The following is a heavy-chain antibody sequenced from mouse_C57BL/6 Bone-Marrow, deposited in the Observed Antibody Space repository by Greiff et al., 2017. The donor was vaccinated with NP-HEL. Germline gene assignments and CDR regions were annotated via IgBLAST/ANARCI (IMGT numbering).Heavy chain of an antibody. Sequence: EVNVVESGGGLVQSGRSLRLSCATSGFTFSDFYMEWVRQAPGKGLEWIAASRNKANDYTTEYSASVKGRFIVSRDTSQSILYLQMNALRAEDTAIYYCARDPYYRNYRYFDVWGTGTTVTVSS. CDR2: SRNKANDYTT. D-gene: IGHD2-10*01. CDR1: GFTFSDFY. J-gene: IGHJ1*03. V-gene: IGHV7-1*01. CDR3: ARDPYYRNYRYFDV.